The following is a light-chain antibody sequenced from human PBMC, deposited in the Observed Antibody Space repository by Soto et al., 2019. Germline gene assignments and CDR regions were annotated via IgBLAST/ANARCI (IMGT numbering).Light chain of an antibody. Sequence: EIVLTQSPATLCLSQGERATLSCRASQSVSSYLAWYQQKPGQAPRLLIYDASNSANGIPARFSGSGSGTDFTLTISSLEPEDFPLYYCQQRSNWPRTVGQGTKVEIK. J-gene: IGKJ1*01. CDR2: DAS. CDR1: QSVSSY. CDR3: QQRSNWPRT. V-gene: IGKV3-11*01.